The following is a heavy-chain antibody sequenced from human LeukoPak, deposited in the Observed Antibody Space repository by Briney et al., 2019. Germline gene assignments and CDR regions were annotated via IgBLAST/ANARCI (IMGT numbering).Heavy chain of an antibody. V-gene: IGHV3-53*01. CDR2: IYSGGDT. CDR1: GFTVSSNP. Sequence: GGSLRLSCTVSGFTVSSNPWSWVRQAPGKGLEWVSFIYSGGDTHYSDSVKGRFTISRDNSKNTLYLQMNSLRAEDTAIYYCSRRAGEYSHPYDYWGQGTLVTVPS. CDR3: SRRAGEYSHPYDY. J-gene: IGHJ4*02. D-gene: IGHD2-15*01.